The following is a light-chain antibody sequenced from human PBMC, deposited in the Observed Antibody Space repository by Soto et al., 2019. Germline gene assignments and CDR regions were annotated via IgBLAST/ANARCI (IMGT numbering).Light chain of an antibody. CDR3: CSYAGSSSYV. V-gene: IGLV2-11*01. CDR1: SSDIGGYNY. J-gene: IGLJ1*01. Sequence: QSVLTQPRSVSGSPGQSVTISCTGTSSDIGGYNYVSWYQQHPGKAPKLMIYTVTKRPSGVPDRFSGSKSDNTASLTISGLQSEDEADYYCCSYAGSSSYVFGTGTKV. CDR2: TVT.